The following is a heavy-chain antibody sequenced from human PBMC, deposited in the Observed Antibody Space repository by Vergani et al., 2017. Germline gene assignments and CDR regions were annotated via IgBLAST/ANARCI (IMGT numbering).Heavy chain of an antibody. CDR2: INTNTGNP. J-gene: IGHJ4*02. Sequence: QVQVVQSGAEVKKSGASVKVSCKASGYTFTSYAMNWVRQAPGQGLEWMGWINTNTGNPTYAQGFTGRFVFSLDTSVSTAYLQISSLKAEDTAVYYCARDFCYRYSGPCAAGYWGQGTLVTVSS. CDR1: GYTFTSYA. V-gene: IGHV7-4-1*02. CDR3: ARDFCYRYSGPCAAGY. D-gene: IGHD5-12*01.